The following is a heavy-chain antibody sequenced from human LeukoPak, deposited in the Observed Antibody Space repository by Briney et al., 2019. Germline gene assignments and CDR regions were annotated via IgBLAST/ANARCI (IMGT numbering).Heavy chain of an antibody. CDR3: ADRRFYRPFDY. CDR1: GGSISSSNYY. J-gene: IGHJ4*02. CDR2: ISYSGST. D-gene: IGHD2/OR15-2a*01. V-gene: IGHV4-39*01. Sequence: SETLSLTCTVSGGSISSSNYYWGWIRQPPGKGLEWIGSISYSGSTYYNPSLKSRVTISVDTSERQFSLKLSSVTATDTAVYYCADRRFYRPFDYWGQGTLVTVSS.